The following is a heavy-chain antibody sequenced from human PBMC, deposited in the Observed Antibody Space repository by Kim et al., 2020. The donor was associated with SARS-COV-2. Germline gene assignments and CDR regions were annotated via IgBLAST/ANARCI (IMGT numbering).Heavy chain of an antibody. J-gene: IGHJ4*02. CDR3: ARAAELQVYFDY. V-gene: IGHV4-30-4*01. CDR1: GGSISSGDYY. Sequence: SETLSLTCIVSGGSISSGDYYWSWIRQPPGKGLEWIGYIYYSGSTHYNPSLESRLIISLDTSKNEFSLKLSSVTAADTAVYYCARAAELQVYFDYWGQGTLVTVSS. D-gene: IGHD3-10*01. CDR2: IYYSGST.